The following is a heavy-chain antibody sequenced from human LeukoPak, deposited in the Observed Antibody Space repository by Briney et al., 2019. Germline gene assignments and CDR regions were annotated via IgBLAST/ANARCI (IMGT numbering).Heavy chain of an antibody. CDR2: IYYSGST. Sequence: SETLSLTCTVSDGSISSSSHYWGWIRQPPGKGLEWIGTIYYSGSTYYNPSLKSRVTISLDTSKNQFSLQVSSVTAADTTVYYCDRAAFDSKTRGYYFDYWGQGALVTVSS. J-gene: IGHJ4*02. D-gene: IGHD3-22*01. CDR3: DRAAFDSKTRGYYFDY. CDR1: DGSISSSSHY. V-gene: IGHV4-39*07.